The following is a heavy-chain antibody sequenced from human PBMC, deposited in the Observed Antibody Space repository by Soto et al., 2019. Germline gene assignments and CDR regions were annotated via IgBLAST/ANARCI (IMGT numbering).Heavy chain of an antibody. J-gene: IGHJ4*02. CDR2: IIPPFGAP. CDR1: GGTFRSYS. Sequence: QVQLVQSGAEVKKPGSSVKVSCKASGGTFRSYSISWGRQAPGQGLEWMGLIIPPFGAPTYAQKFQGRITITADKSTATVYLDLSILRSDDTGVYYCARVPSDGAGWYGDSWGQGTLLTVSS. D-gene: IGHD6-19*01. CDR3: ARVPSDGAGWYGDS. V-gene: IGHV1-69*06.